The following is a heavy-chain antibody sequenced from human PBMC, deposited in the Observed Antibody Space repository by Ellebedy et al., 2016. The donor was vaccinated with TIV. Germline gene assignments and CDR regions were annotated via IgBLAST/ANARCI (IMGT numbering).Heavy chain of an antibody. CDR2: INYRGST. CDR3: ARVSRSLTTRKFDF. D-gene: IGHD3-16*02. V-gene: IGHV4-34*01. J-gene: IGHJ4*02. Sequence: MPSETLSLTCAVSGGSFSGYYWSWIRQAPRKGLEWIGEINYRGSTNYNPSLTSRVTMSVDTSENHFSLNLSSVTAADTAVYYCARVSRSLTTRKFDFWGQGTLVTVFS. CDR1: GGSFSGYY.